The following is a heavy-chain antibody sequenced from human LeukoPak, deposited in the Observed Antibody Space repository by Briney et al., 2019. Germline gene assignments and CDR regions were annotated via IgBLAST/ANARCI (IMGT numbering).Heavy chain of an antibody. CDR2: MNPNSGNT. J-gene: IGHJ4*02. Sequence: GASVKVSCKASGYTFTSYDINWVRQATGQGLEWMGWMNPNSGNTGYAQKFQGRVTITRNTSISTAYMELSSLRSEDTAVYYCALWGIAAAGFDYWGQGTLVTVSS. CDR3: ALWGIAAAGFDY. D-gene: IGHD6-13*01. CDR1: GYTFTSYD. V-gene: IGHV1-8*03.